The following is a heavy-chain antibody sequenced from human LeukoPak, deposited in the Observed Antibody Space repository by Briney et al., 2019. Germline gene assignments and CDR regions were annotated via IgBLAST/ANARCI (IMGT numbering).Heavy chain of an antibody. CDR2: IFYSGKT. CDR1: GGSISSSSYY. J-gene: IGHJ4*02. D-gene: IGHD3-22*01. CDR3: ARASDYYDSSGPENY. V-gene: IGHV4-39*07. Sequence: SETLSLTCTVSGGSISSSSYYWGWIRQPPGKGLEWIGSIFYSGKTYYNPSLKSRVTISVDTSKNQFSLKLSSVTAADTAAYYCARASDYYDSSGPENYWGQGTLVTVSS.